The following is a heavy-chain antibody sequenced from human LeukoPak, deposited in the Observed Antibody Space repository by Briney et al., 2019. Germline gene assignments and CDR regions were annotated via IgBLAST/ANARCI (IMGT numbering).Heavy chain of an antibody. J-gene: IGHJ4*02. CDR3: ATDLVRFDY. D-gene: IGHD3-10*01. V-gene: IGHV3-23*01. CDR1: GFTFSSYS. CDR2: ISGSGGST. Sequence: GGSLRLSCAASGFTFSSYSMNWVRQAPGKGLAWVSAISGSGGSTYYADSVKGRFTISRDNSKNTLYLQMNSLRAEDTAVYYCATDLVRFDYWGQGTLVTVSS.